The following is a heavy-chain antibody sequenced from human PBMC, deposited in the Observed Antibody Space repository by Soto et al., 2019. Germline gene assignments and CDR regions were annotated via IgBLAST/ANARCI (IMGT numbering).Heavy chain of an antibody. V-gene: IGHV1-46*01. CDR3: ARETEVCSSTNCHFDY. J-gene: IGHJ4*02. CDR1: GYTFISNY. D-gene: IGHD2-2*01. CDR2: INPRGAST. Sequence: QVQLVQSGAEVKKPGASVKISCKASGYTFISNYVYWVRQAPGQGLEWMGIINPRGASTSYAQKFQGRVTMTRDTSTSTVYMDLSSLTSDDTAVYYCARETEVCSSTNCHFDYWGQGALVNVSS.